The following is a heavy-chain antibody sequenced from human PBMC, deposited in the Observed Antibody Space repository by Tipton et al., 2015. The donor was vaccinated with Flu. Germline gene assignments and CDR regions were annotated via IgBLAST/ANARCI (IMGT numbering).Heavy chain of an antibody. V-gene: IGHV1-69*01. CDR2: FSPIDGRP. CDR1: GDTFTRYI. Sequence: QLVQSGAEVKRPGSSVRVSCKASGDTFTRYIITWVRQAPGQGPEWLGGFSPIDGRPTYARKFRDRVTISADASTHTVYMELSSLRSEDTAMYFCARGVQQLVLQPHYGLDVWGQGTTVTVSS. D-gene: IGHD6-6*01. CDR3: ARGVQQLVLQPHYGLDV. J-gene: IGHJ6*02.